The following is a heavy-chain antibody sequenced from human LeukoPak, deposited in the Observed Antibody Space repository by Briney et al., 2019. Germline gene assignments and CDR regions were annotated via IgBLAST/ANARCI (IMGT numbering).Heavy chain of an antibody. D-gene: IGHD3-10*01. CDR3: AKGRHSRSYNELDY. V-gene: IGHV3-23*01. CDR2: TTGSGDSA. Sequence: GGSLRLSCAASGFTFSTYAMSWVRQAPGKGLQCVSGTTGSGDSAYSEDSVKGRFFVSRDNSKNTLYPQMNSLRPEDTALYYCAKGRHSRSYNELDYWGQGTLVAVSS. CDR1: GFTFSTYA. J-gene: IGHJ4*02.